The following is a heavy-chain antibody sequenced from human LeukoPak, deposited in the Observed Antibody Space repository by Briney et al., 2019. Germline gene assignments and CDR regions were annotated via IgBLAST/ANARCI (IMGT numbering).Heavy chain of an antibody. J-gene: IGHJ4*02. V-gene: IGHV4-39*01. D-gene: IGHD1-20*01. CDR3: ARWGYNWSDVSIDY. CDR1: GFTFSSYSMN. Sequence: PGGSLRLSCAASGFTFSSYSMNWVRQPPGKGLEWTGSIYYSGSTYYNPSLKSRVTISVDTSKNQFSLKLSSVTAADTAVYYCARWGYNWSDVSIDYWGQGTLVTVSS. CDR2: IYYSGST.